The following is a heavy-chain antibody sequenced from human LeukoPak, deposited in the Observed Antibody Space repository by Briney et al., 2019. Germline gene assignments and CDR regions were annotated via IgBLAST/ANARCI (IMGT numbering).Heavy chain of an antibody. CDR3: ARNEGGELGTYFDY. J-gene: IGHJ4*02. CDR1: GGSFSGYY. CDR2: INHSGST. V-gene: IGHV4-34*01. D-gene: IGHD7-27*01. Sequence: SETLSHTCAVYGGSFSGYYWSWIRQPPGKGLEWIGEINHSGSTNYNPSLKSRVTISVDTSKNQFSLKLSSVTAADTAVYYCARNEGGELGTYFDYWGQGTLVTVSS.